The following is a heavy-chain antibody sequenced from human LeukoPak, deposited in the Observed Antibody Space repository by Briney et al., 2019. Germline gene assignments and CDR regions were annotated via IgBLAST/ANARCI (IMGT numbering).Heavy chain of an antibody. Sequence: SETLSLTCAVYGGSFSGYYWSWIRQPPGKGLEWIGEINHSGSTNYNPSLKSRVTISVDTSKNQFSLKLSSVTAADTAVYYCATLFTVVTPYYFDYWGQGTLVTVSS. CDR1: GGSFSGYY. V-gene: IGHV4-34*01. CDR2: INHSGST. J-gene: IGHJ4*02. D-gene: IGHD4-23*01. CDR3: ATLFTVVTPYYFDY.